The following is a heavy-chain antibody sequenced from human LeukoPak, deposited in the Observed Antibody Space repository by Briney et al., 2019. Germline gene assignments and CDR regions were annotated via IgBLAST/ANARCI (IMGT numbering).Heavy chain of an antibody. Sequence: QPGGSLRLSCAASGFTFSSYAMSWVRQAPGKGLEWVSAISGSGGSTYYADSVKGRFTISRDNSKNTLYLQMNSLRVEDTAVYYCAKAVLYSSGLFDYWGQGTLVTVSS. CDR3: AKAVLYSSGLFDY. J-gene: IGHJ4*02. CDR1: GFTFSSYA. CDR2: ISGSGGST. D-gene: IGHD6-19*01. V-gene: IGHV3-23*01.